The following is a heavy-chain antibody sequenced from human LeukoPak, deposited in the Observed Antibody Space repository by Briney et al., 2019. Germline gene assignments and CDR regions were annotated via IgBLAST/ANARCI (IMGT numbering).Heavy chain of an antibody. J-gene: IGHJ6*02. CDR3: ASPLWIQLGGAGYYGMDV. V-gene: IGHV4-39*01. Sequence: SETLSLTCTVSGGSISSSSFYWGWIRQPPGKGLEWIGRIYYSGSTYYNPSLKSRVTISVDTSKNQFSLKLSSVTAADTAVYYCASPLWIQLGGAGYYGMDVWGQGTTVTVSS. CDR2: IYYSGST. D-gene: IGHD5-18*01. CDR1: GGSISSSSFY.